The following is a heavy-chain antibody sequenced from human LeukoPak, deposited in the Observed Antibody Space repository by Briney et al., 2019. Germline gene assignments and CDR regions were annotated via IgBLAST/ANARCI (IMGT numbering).Heavy chain of an antibody. D-gene: IGHD4-23*01. CDR3: AKHLSAVVTWDAFDI. CDR2: VSGSGGSR. V-gene: IGHV3-23*01. CDR1: GFTFSSHA. Sequence: GGSVRLSCAASGFTFSSHAMSWARQAPGKGLEWVSGVSGSGGSRYYAASFKGRLIISRDNSKNTLYLQMNSLRAEDTAVYYCAKHLSAVVTWDAFDIWGQGTPVPVSS. J-gene: IGHJ3*02.